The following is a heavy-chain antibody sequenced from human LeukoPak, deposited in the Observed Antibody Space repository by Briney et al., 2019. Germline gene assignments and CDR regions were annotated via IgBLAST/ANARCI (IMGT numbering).Heavy chain of an antibody. CDR1: GFTFSSYG. Sequence: GGSLRLSCAASGFTFSSYGMHWVRQAPGKGLEWVAVISYDGSNKYYADSVKGRFTISRDNSKNTLYLQTNSLRAEDTAVYYCAKGASDIVATYYYYGMDVWGKGTTVTVAS. CDR3: AKGASDIVATYYYYGMDV. J-gene: IGHJ6*04. CDR2: ISYDGSNK. V-gene: IGHV3-30*18. D-gene: IGHD5-12*01.